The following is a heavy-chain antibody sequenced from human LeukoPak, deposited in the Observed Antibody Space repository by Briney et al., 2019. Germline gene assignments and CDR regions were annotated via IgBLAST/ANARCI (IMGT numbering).Heavy chain of an antibody. V-gene: IGHV4-30-4*01. D-gene: IGHD1-1*01. J-gene: IGHJ6*02. CDR2: IYYSGST. CDR1: GGSISSGDHY. Sequence: PSETLSLTCTVSGGSISSGDHYWSWIRQPPGKGLEWIGYIYYSGSTYYNPSLKSRVTISVDTSKNQFSLKLSSVTAADTAVYYCARDRTDYYGMDVWGQGTTVTVSS. CDR3: ARDRTDYYGMDV.